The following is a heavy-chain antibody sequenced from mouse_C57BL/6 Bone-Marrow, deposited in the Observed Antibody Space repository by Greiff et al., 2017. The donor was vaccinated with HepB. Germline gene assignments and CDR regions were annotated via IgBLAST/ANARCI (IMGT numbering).Heavy chain of an antibody. CDR3: ARGGSPG. J-gene: IGHJ2*01. V-gene: IGHV1-19*01. CDR2: INPYNGGT. Sequence: EVKLMESGPVLVKPGASVKMSCKASGYTFTDYYMNWVKQSHGKSLEWIGVINPYNGGTSYNQKFKGKATLTVDKSSSTAYMELNSLTSEDSAVYYCARGGSPGWGQGTTLTVSS. D-gene: IGHD4-1*01. CDR1: GYTFTDYY.